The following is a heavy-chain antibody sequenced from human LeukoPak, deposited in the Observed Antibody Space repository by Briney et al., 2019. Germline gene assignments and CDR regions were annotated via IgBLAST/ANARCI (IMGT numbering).Heavy chain of an antibody. CDR2: ISAYNGNT. CDR3: ARFDLVGAGTFFDY. Sequence: VASVKVSCKASGYTFTSYGISWVRQAPGQGLEWMGWISAYNGNTNYAQKRQGRVTMTTDTSTSTAYMELRSLRSDDTAVYYCARFDLVGAGTFFDYWGQGTLVTVSS. V-gene: IGHV1-18*01. J-gene: IGHJ4*02. CDR1: GYTFTSYG. D-gene: IGHD2-15*01.